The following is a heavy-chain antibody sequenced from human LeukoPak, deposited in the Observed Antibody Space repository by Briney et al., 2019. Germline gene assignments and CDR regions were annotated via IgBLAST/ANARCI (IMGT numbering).Heavy chain of an antibody. CDR3: ARVNGSSGGLTVGSYNY. J-gene: IGHJ4*02. V-gene: IGHV1-2*06. CDR1: GYTFTGYH. Sequence: ASVKVSCKASGYTFTGYHMHWVRQDPGQRLEWMGRINPNSGCTNYAQKFQGRVTMTRYTSISTGSMDLRRLRLNDTAVYYCARVNGSSGGLTVGSYNYWGQGTLVTVSS. CDR2: INPNSGCT. D-gene: IGHD6-19*01.